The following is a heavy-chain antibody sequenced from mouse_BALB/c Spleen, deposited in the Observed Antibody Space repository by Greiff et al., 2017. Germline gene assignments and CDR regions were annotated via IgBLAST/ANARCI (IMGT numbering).Heavy chain of an antibody. CDR1: GYTFTSYW. CDR3: ARGDYSWFAY. V-gene: IGHV1-7*01. Sequence: VQLQQSGAELAKPGASVKMSCKASGYTFTSYWMHWVKQRPGQGLEWIGYINPSTGYTEYNQKFKDKATLTADKSSSTAYMQLSSLTSEDSAVYYCARGDYSWFAYWGQGTLVTVSA. D-gene: IGHD2-13*01. J-gene: IGHJ3*01. CDR2: INPSTGYT.